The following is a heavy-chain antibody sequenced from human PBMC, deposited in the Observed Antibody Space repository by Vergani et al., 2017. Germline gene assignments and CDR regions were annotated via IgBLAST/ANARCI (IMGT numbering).Heavy chain of an antibody. V-gene: IGHV3-21*06. CDR1: GFTFSDFS. J-gene: IGHJ6*02. CDR3: ARDCTSGGCPDNYGMDV. Sequence: VQLVESGGGLVQPGGSLRLSCAASGFTFSDFSMSWVRQAPGKGLEWVAFIGSSGPYINYADSVKGRFIISRDNTNNSLFLQLRSLRAEDAAVYYCARDCTSGGCPDNYGMDVWGQGATVTVS. D-gene: IGHD2-8*01. CDR2: IGSSGPYI.